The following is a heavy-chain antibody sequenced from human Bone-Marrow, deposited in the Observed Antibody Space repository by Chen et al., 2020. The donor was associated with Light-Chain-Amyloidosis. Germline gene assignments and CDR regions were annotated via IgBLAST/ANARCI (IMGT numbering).Heavy chain of an antibody. Sequence: EVQLVQSGAEVKKPGESLKISCKGSGYSFTSYWIGWVRQTPGKGLEWMGIIYPGDSDTRYSPSFQGQVTISADKSISTAYLQWSSLKASDTAMYYCARVVAEYSSRGPFDPWGQGTLVTVSS. V-gene: IGHV5-51*01. J-gene: IGHJ5*02. D-gene: IGHD6-6*01. CDR1: GYSFTSYW. CDR2: IYPGDSDT. CDR3: ARVVAEYSSRGPFDP.